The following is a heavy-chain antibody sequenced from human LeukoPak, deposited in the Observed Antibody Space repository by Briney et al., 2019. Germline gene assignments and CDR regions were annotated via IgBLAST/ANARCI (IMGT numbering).Heavy chain of an antibody. D-gene: IGHD3-3*01. CDR1: GYTFTSYD. V-gene: IGHV1-8*01. Sequence: ASVKVSCKASGYTFTSYDISWVRQAPGQGLEWMGWMNPYSGNTGYAQKLQGRVTMTRNTSISTAYMELSSLRSEDTAVYYCARGRLDDFWSGYLDGMDVWGQGTTVTVSS. CDR3: ARGRLDDFWSGYLDGMDV. J-gene: IGHJ6*02. CDR2: MNPYSGNT.